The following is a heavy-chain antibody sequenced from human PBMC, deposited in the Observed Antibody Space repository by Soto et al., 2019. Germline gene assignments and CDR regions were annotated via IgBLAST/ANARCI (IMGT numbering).Heavy chain of an antibody. D-gene: IGHD1-1*01. CDR1: GYSFTSYW. CDR3: ARRGLEPLKDRGYYYYYGMDV. Sequence: GESLKISCKGSGYSFTSYWIGWVRQMPGKGLEWMGIIYPGDSDTRYSPSFQGQVTISADKSISTAYLQWSSLKASDTAMYYCARRGLEPLKDRGYYYYYGMDVWGQGTTVTVSS. CDR2: IYPGDSDT. V-gene: IGHV5-51*01. J-gene: IGHJ6*02.